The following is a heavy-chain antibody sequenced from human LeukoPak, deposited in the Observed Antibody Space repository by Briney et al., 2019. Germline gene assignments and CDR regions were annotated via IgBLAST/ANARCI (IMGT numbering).Heavy chain of an antibody. CDR3: ASRPIAAANYYYYYYMDV. V-gene: IGHV1-69*05. J-gene: IGHJ6*03. CDR2: IIPIFGTA. Sequence: GSSVKVSCKASGGTFSSYAISWVRQAPGQGLEWMGGIIPIFGTANYAQKFQGRVTITTDESTSTAYMELSSLRSEDTAVYYCASRPIAAANYYYYYYMDVWGKGTTVTVSS. D-gene: IGHD6-13*01. CDR1: GGTFSSYA.